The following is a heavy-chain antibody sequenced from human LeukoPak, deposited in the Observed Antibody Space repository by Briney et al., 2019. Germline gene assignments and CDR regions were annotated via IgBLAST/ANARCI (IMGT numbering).Heavy chain of an antibody. Sequence: TLSLTCIVSGGSISSGSYYWSWFRQPAGKGLEWIGRIYTSGSTNYNPSLKSRVTISVDTSKNQFSLKLSSVTAADTAVYYCARANTVTQGYYYYYYYMDVWGKGTTVTISS. V-gene: IGHV4-61*02. D-gene: IGHD4-17*01. CDR3: ARANTVTQGYYYYYYYMDV. CDR1: GGSISSGSYY. CDR2: IYTSGST. J-gene: IGHJ6*03.